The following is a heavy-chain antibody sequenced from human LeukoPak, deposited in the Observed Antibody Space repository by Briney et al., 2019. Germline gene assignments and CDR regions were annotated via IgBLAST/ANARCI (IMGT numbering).Heavy chain of an antibody. CDR2: MNPNSGNT. CDR1: GYTFTSYD. J-gene: IGHJ4*02. Sequence: ASVKVSCKASGYTFTSYDINWVRQATGQGLEWMGWMNPNSGNTGYAQKFQGRVTITRNTSISTAYMELSSLRSEDTAVYYCARGVRIVVVPAAIANWYYFDYWGQGTLVTVPS. D-gene: IGHD2-2*01. V-gene: IGHV1-8*03. CDR3: ARGVRIVVVPAAIANWYYFDY.